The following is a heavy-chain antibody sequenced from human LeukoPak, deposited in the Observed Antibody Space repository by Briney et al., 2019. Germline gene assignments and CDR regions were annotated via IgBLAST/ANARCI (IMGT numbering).Heavy chain of an antibody. CDR1: GYIFTRYS. D-gene: IGHD4-23*01. CDR2: INTNNGNP. CDR3: GRDGNIDF. Sequence: ASVKVSCKASGYIFTRYSIHWVRQAPGQGLEWMGWINTNNGNPTYAQGFKGRLVFFLDTSANTTYPQISSLKAEDTAMYYCGRDGNIDFWGQGTLVTVSS. V-gene: IGHV7-4-1*02. J-gene: IGHJ4*02.